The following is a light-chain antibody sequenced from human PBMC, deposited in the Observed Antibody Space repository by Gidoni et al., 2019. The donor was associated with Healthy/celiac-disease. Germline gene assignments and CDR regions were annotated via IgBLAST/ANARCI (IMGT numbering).Light chain of an antibody. CDR2: DAY. V-gene: IGKV1-33*01. J-gene: IGKJ4*01. Sequence: DIQMTQSPSSLSASVGDRVTITCQASQDISNYLNWYQQKPGKAPKLLIYDAYNLEKGVPSRFSGSGSGTDFTFNISSLQPEDIETYYCQQYDNLPLTCGGGTKVEIK. CDR1: QDISNY. CDR3: QQYDNLPLT.